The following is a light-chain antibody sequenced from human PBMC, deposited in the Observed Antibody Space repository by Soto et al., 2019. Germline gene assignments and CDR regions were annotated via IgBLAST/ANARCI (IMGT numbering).Light chain of an antibody. J-gene: IGLJ3*02. CDR2: STS. CDR1: SGSVSTSYY. V-gene: IGLV8-61*01. CDR3: VLYMGSGVWV. Sequence: QTVVTQEPSFSASPGGTVTLTCGLSSGSVSTSYYPTWYQQTPGQAPRTLIYSTSTRSSGVPDRFSGSILGNKAALTITGAQADDESHYYCVLYMGSGVWVFGGGTQLTVL.